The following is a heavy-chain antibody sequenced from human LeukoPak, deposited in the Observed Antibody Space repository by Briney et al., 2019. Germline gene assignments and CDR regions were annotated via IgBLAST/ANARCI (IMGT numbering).Heavy chain of an antibody. J-gene: IGHJ6*02. D-gene: IGHD2/OR15-2a*01. V-gene: IGHV4-61*01. Sequence: PSETLSLTCTVSGDSVSSGSHYWSWIRQPPGKGLEWIGYIYYSGSTNYNPSLKGRVTISVDTSKNQFSLKLTSVTAADTAVYYCARLRIYYYGMDVWGQGTTVTVSS. CDR3: ARLRIYYYGMDV. CDR1: GDSVSSGSHY. CDR2: IYYSGST.